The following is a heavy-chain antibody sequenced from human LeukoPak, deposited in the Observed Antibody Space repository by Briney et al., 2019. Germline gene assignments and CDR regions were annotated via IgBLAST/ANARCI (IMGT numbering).Heavy chain of an antibody. J-gene: IGHJ4*02. V-gene: IGHV3-21*01. Sequence: PGGSLRLSCAASGFTFCSYSMNWVRQAPGKGLEWVSSISSSSSYIYYADSVKGRFTISRDNAKNSLYLQMNSLRAEDTAVYYCASLSSGRRGEGYWGQGTLVTVSS. CDR3: ASLSSGRRGEGY. D-gene: IGHD6-19*01. CDR1: GFTFCSYS. CDR2: ISSSSSYI.